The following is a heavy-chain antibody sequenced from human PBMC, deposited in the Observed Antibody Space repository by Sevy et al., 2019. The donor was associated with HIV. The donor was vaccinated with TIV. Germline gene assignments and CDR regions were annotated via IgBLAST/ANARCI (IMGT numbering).Heavy chain of an antibody. J-gene: IGHJ3*02. V-gene: IGHV3-30*02. CDR2: IRNDGSHE. CDR3: ARDRKVILVVYAIPFDAFDI. D-gene: IGHD2-8*02. Sequence: GGSLRLSCTASGLTFSNHAMHWIRQGPGKGPEWVAVIRNDGSHEYYADSVKGRFTISRDNSKNTLYLQMNSLRPEDTAVYYCARDRKVILVVYAIPFDAFDIWGQGTMVTVSS. CDR1: GLTFSNHA.